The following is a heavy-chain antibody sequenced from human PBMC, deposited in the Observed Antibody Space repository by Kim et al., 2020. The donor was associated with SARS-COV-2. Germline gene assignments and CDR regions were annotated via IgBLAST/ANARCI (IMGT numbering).Heavy chain of an antibody. V-gene: IGHV3-23*01. J-gene: IGHJ6*02. CDR3: ATGSICTSCYIYYGMDV. D-gene: IGHD2-2*02. Sequence: VKGRFTISRDNSKTTLYLQMNSLRAEDTAVYYGATGSICTSCYIYYGMDVWGQGTTVTVSS.